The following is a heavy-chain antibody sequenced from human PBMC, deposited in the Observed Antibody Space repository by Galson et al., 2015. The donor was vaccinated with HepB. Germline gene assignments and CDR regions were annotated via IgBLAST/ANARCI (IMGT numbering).Heavy chain of an antibody. Sequence: SLRLSCAASGFTFSSYAMHWVRQAPGKGLEWVAVISYDGSNKYYADSVKGRFTISRDNSKNTLYLQMNSLRAEDTAVYYCARVAQGPYSSSFRFGAFDIWGQGTMVTVSS. CDR2: ISYDGSNK. D-gene: IGHD6-6*01. CDR1: GFTFSSYA. J-gene: IGHJ3*02. CDR3: ARVAQGPYSSSFRFGAFDI. V-gene: IGHV3-30-3*01.